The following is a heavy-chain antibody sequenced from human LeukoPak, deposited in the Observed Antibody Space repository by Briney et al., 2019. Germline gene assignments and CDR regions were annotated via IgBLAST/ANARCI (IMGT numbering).Heavy chain of an antibody. D-gene: IGHD4-17*01. CDR1: GLTFSDYY. CDR3: AREKSYGADFDY. J-gene: IGHJ4*02. CDR2: ISPSGSSI. Sequence: GGSLRLSCAVSGLTFSDYYMSWTRQAPGKGPELVSYISPSGSSIFYVDSVKGRFTISRDNAKNSLYLQMNSLRAEDTAVYYCAREKSYGADFDYWGQGTLVTVSS. V-gene: IGHV3-11*01.